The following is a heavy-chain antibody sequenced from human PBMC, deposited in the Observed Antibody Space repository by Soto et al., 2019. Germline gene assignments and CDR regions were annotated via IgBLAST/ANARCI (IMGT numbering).Heavy chain of an antibody. V-gene: IGHV1-3*01. CDR1: GYTFTSYA. D-gene: IGHD2-15*01. CDR3: ARMGGRVVVVAATQSAFDI. CDR2: INAGNGNT. J-gene: IGHJ3*02. Sequence: ASVKVSCKASGYTFTSYAMHWVRQAPGQRFEWMGWINAGNGNTKYSQKFQGRVTITRDTSASTAYMELSGLRSEDTVVYYCARMGGRVVVVAATQSAFDIWGQGTMVTVSS.